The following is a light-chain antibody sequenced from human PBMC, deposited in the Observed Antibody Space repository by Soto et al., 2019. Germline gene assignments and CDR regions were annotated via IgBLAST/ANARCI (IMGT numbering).Light chain of an antibody. V-gene: IGKV3-15*01. Sequence: EIVMTQSPGTPSVSPGERTTLSCRASQSVDSKLAWYQQKPGQAPRLLIYDASTRATGFPARFSGSGSGTEFTLTISSLQSEDFAVYYCQQYKSWPPITFGQGTRLEIK. J-gene: IGKJ5*01. CDR1: QSVDSK. CDR2: DAS. CDR3: QQYKSWPPIT.